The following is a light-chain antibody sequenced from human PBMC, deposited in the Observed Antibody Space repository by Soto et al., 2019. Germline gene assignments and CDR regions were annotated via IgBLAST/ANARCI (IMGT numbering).Light chain of an antibody. Sequence: EIVLTQSPGTLSLSPGERATLSCRASQRVSSSYLAWYQHKPGQAPRLLIYRASNRAAGIPDRFSGSGSGTDFTLTISRLEPEDFAVYYCQQSGTFGHGTKVDIK. CDR1: QRVSSSY. V-gene: IGKV3-20*01. CDR2: RAS. CDR3: QQSGT. J-gene: IGKJ1*01.